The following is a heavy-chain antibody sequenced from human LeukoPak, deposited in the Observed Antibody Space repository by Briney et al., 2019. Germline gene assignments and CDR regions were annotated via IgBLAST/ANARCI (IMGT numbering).Heavy chain of an antibody. D-gene: IGHD4-17*01. CDR1: GYTFTRYG. V-gene: IGHV1-18*01. J-gene: IGHJ4*02. CDR3: ARDSYGDYVGGDY. CDR2: ISAYNGNT. Sequence: ALGRVCCNASGYTFTRYGSRGVRRAPGQGLEWMGWISAYNGNTNYAQKLQGRVTMTTDTSTSTAYMELRSLTSDDAAVYYCARDSYGDYVGGDYWGQGTLVTVSS.